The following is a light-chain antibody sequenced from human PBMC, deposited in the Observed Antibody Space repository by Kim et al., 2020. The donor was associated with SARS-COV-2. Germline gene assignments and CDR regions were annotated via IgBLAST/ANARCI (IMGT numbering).Light chain of an antibody. Sequence: PASMSCRSTQSFVYSEGNIYLNWFHQRQGQTPRRLIYKVSNRDSEVPDRFSGSGSGTDFSLQISGVESADVGVYYCMQGTHWPFTFGPGTKVDIK. CDR1: QSFVYSEGNIY. J-gene: IGKJ3*01. CDR3: MQGTHWPFT. CDR2: KVS. V-gene: IGKV2-30*01.